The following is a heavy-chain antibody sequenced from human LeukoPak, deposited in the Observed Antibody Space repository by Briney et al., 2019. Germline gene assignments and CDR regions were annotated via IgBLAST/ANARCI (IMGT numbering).Heavy chain of an antibody. CDR1: GFTFSSYG. J-gene: IGHJ3*02. D-gene: IGHD3-10*01. Sequence: GGSLRLSCAASGFTFSSYGMHWVRQAPGKGLEWVAFIRYDGSNKYYADSVKGRFTISRDNSKNTLYLQMNSLRAEDTAVYYCAKPIQNLNMVRGGAAFDIWRQGTMVTASS. V-gene: IGHV3-30*02. CDR3: AKPIQNLNMVRGGAAFDI. CDR2: IRYDGSNK.